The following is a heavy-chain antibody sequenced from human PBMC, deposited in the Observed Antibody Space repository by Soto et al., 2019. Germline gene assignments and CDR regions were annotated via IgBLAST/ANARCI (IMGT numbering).Heavy chain of an antibody. CDR3: ARGPGLWFGELFFDY. Sequence: QVQLQESGPGLVKPSETLSLTCTVSGGSISSYYWSWIRQPPGKGLEWIGYIYYSGSTNYNPSLKSRGTISVDTSKNQISLKLSSVHAADTAVYYSARGPGLWFGELFFDYWGQGTLVTVSS. CDR2: IYYSGST. V-gene: IGHV4-59*08. CDR1: GGSISSYY. D-gene: IGHD3-10*01. J-gene: IGHJ4*02.